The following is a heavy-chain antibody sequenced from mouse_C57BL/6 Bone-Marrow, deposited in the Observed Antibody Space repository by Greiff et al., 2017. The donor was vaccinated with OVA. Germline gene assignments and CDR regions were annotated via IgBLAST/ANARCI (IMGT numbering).Heavy chain of an antibody. CDR3: ARTMITTPYYAMDY. J-gene: IGHJ4*01. CDR1: GYAFSSYW. Sequence: QVQLQQSGAELVKPGASVKISCKASGYAFSSYWMNWVKQRPGKGLEWIGQIYPGDGDTNYNGKFKGKATLTADKSSSTAYMQLSSLTSEDSAVYFCARTMITTPYYAMDYWGQGTSVTVSS. CDR2: IYPGDGDT. V-gene: IGHV1-80*01. D-gene: IGHD2-4*01.